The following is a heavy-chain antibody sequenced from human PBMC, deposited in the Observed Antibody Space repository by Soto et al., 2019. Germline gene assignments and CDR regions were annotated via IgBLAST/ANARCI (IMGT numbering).Heavy chain of an antibody. CDR2: INSDGSST. V-gene: IGHV3-74*01. CDR1: GFTFSSYW. Sequence: GGSLRLSCAASGFTFSSYWMHWVRQAPGKGLVWVSRINSDGSSTSYADSVKGRFTISRDNAKNTLYLQMNSLRAEDTAVYYCARGGGTEDYVWGSYRYFASYGMDVWGQGTTVTVSS. J-gene: IGHJ6*02. D-gene: IGHD3-16*02. CDR3: ARGGGTEDYVWGSYRYFASYGMDV.